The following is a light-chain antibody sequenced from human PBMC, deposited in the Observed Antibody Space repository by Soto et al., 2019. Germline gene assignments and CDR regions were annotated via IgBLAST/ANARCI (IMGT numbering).Light chain of an antibody. J-gene: IGKJ4*01. CDR2: DVS. CDR3: QQYDNLLLT. CDR1: HDISNY. V-gene: IGKV1-33*01. Sequence: DIQMTQSPSSLSASLGDSVTITCQASHDISNYLNWYQHQPGKAPKLLIYDVSNLEAGVPSRFSGSGSGTDFVFTISNLQPEDIATYYCQQYDNLLLTFGGGTKLDIK.